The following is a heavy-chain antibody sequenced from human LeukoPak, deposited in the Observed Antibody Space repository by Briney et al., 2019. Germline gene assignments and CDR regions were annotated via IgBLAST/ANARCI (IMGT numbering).Heavy chain of an antibody. Sequence: ASVKVSCKASGYTFTGYYMHWVRQAPGQGLEWMGIINPSGGTTSYAQKFQGRVTMTRDTSTTTVYMELSSLRSEDTAMYYCARARGNWNDRNWFDPWGQGTLVTVSS. CDR1: GYTFTGYY. V-gene: IGHV1-46*01. D-gene: IGHD1-20*01. CDR3: ARARGNWNDRNWFDP. CDR2: INPSGGTT. J-gene: IGHJ5*02.